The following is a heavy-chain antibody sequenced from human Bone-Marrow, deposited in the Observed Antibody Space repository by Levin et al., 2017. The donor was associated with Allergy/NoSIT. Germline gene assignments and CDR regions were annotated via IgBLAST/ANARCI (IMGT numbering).Heavy chain of an antibody. V-gene: IGHV3-23*01. D-gene: IGHD2-2*03. Sequence: GESLKISCAASEFTFSSYTMSWVRQAPGEGLEWVSAISDSGTSIYYADSVKGRFTISRDNSQNTLYLQMTALRAEDTAMYYCVRDGWDYWGQGTLVTVSS. J-gene: IGHJ4*02. CDR3: VRDGWDY. CDR2: ISDSGTSI. CDR1: EFTFSSYT.